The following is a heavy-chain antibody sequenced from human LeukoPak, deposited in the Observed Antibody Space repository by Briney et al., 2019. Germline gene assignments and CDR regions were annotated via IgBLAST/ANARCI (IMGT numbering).Heavy chain of an antibody. Sequence: TSETLSLTCTVSGGSISSSSYYWGWIRQPPGKGLEWIGSIYYSGSTYYNPSLKSRVTISVDTSKNQFSLKLSSVTAADTAVYYCARVGYSGYDDRGSFDYWGQGTLVTVSS. CDR1: GGSISSSSYY. V-gene: IGHV4-39*07. J-gene: IGHJ4*02. CDR2: IYYSGST. D-gene: IGHD5-12*01. CDR3: ARVGYSGYDDRGSFDY.